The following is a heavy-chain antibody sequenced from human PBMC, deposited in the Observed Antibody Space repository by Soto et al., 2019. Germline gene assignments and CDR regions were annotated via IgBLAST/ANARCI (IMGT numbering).Heavy chain of an antibody. V-gene: IGHV3-48*04. CDR2: INSGSTSV. CDR3: TSSTSPDAY. CDR1: GFDFNRYS. Sequence: EVQLAESGGGLVQPGGSLRLSCVASGFDFNRYSMNWVRQAPGEGLEWISYINSGSTSVFYADSVRGRCTISRDNAKNSLYLQMNSLRAEDTAVYYCTSSTSPDAYWGQGTLVTFSS. D-gene: IGHD2-2*01. J-gene: IGHJ4*02.